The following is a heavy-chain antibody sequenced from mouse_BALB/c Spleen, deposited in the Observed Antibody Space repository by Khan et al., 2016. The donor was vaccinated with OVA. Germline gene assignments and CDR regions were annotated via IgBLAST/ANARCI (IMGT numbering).Heavy chain of an antibody. Sequence: EVELVESGGGLVKPGGSLKLSCSASGFTFSSFAMSWVRQIPEKRLELVATISTGGHYTFYPASVQGRFTISRDNARNTLYLQMSSLRSEDTAMYYCARSLVDYYAMDYWGQGTSVTVSS. CDR3: ARSLVDYYAMDY. V-gene: IGHV5-9-3*01. J-gene: IGHJ4*01. CDR1: GFTFSSFA. CDR2: ISTGGHYT. D-gene: IGHD2-2*01.